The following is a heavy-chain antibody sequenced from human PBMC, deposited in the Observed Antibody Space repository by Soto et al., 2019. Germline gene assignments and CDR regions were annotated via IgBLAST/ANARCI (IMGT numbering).Heavy chain of an antibody. V-gene: IGHV1-24*01. Sequence: KGLEWMGGFDPEDGETIYAQKFQGRVTMTEDTSTDTAYMELSSLRSEDTAVYYCATDMGGGGDYYDSSGAEYWGQGTLVIGTS. J-gene: IGHJ4*02. D-gene: IGHD3-22*01. CDR3: ATDMGGGGDYYDSSGAEY. CDR2: FDPEDGET.